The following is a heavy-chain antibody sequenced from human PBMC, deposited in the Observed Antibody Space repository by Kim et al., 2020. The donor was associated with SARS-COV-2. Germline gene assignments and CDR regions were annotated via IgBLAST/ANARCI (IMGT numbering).Heavy chain of an antibody. D-gene: IGHD2-21*01. V-gene: IGHV3-72*01. CDR3: ARVGEGATLFDY. Sequence: EYAESVKGRFSIARDDSKNSLYLQMNSLKTEDTAVYYCARVGEGATLFDYWGQGTLVTVSS. J-gene: IGHJ4*02.